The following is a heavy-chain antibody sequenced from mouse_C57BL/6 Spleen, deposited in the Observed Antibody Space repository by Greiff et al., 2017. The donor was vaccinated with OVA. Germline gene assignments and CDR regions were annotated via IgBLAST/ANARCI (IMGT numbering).Heavy chain of an antibody. D-gene: IGHD2-3*01. J-gene: IGHJ2*01. CDR3: ARVYDGYYY. CDR2: INPGSGGT. Sequence: VQLQQSGAELVRPGTSVKVSCKASGYAFTNYLIEWVKQRPGQGLEWIGVINPGSGGTNYNEKFKGKATLTADKSSSTAYMQLSSLTSEDSAVXFCARVYDGYYYWGQGTTLTVSS. V-gene: IGHV1-54*01. CDR1: GYAFTNYL.